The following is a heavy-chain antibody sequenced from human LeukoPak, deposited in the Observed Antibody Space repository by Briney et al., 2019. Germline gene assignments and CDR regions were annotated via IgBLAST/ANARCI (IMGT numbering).Heavy chain of an antibody. J-gene: IGHJ6*04. Sequence: SETLSLTCTVSGGSFSSGSYYWRWIRQPPGKGLEWIVYIYYSGSTNYNPSLKSRVTISVDTSKNQFSLKLSSVTAADTAVYYCARVPHRLTNTHEPLYYYYGMDAWGKGTTVTVSS. V-gene: IGHV4-61*01. CDR3: ARVPHRLTNTHEPLYYYYGMDA. CDR1: GGSFSSGSYY. D-gene: IGHD3-16*01. CDR2: IYYSGST.